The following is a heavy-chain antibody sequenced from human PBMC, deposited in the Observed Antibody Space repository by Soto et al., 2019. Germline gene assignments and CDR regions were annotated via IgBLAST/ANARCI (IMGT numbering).Heavy chain of an antibody. CDR1: GDSISSSYY. CDR2: VYYTGFT. J-gene: IGHJ5*02. V-gene: IGHV4-39*01. D-gene: IGHD2-21*01. CDR3: ARLPVVVIALGYFDP. Sequence: QLQLQESGPGLVNPSETLSLTCTVSGDSISSSYYWGWVRQPPGKGLECIGAVYYTGFTYYNPSLQSRLTISLDTSKNQFSLRLRSVTAADTAIYYCARLPVVVIALGYFDPWGPGTLVTVPS.